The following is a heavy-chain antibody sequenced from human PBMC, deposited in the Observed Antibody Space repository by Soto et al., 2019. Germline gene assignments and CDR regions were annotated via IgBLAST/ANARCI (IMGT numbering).Heavy chain of an antibody. V-gene: IGHV1-3*01. J-gene: IGHJ4*02. D-gene: IGHD6-19*01. Sequence: QVQLVQSGAEVKKPGASVKVSCKASGYTFTSYVIHWVRQAPGQGLEWMGWINAGNGHTKYAQKFQGRVTITRDTSASAVSMELSSLKSEDTAVYYCAREQWLVRQGFDYWGQGTLVTVSS. CDR3: AREQWLVRQGFDY. CDR1: GYTFTSYV. CDR2: INAGNGHT.